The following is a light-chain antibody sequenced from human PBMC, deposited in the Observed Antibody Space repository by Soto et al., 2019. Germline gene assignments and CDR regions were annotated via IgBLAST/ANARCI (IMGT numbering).Light chain of an antibody. CDR3: SSYTSSSTVV. CDR1: SSDVGGYNY. V-gene: IGLV2-14*01. J-gene: IGLJ2*01. CDR2: DVS. Sequence: QSALTQPASVSGSPGQSITISCTGTSSDVGGYNYVSWYQQHPGKAPKLMIYDVSNRPSWVSNRFSGPKSGNTASLTISGLQAEDEADYYCSSYTSSSTVVFAGGTKVTVL.